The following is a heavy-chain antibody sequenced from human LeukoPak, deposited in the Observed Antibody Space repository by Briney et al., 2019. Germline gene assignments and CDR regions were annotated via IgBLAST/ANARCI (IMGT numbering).Heavy chain of an antibody. CDR2: IYYSGST. J-gene: IGHJ4*02. Sequence: RPSETLSLTCTVSGGSTSSYYWSWIRQPPGKGLEWIGYIYYSGSTNYNPSLKSRVTISVDTSKNQFSLKLSSVTAADTAVYYCARVGGGSGEPYFDYWGQGTLVTVSS. CDR1: GGSTSSYY. V-gene: IGHV4-59*01. CDR3: ARVGGGSGEPYFDY. D-gene: IGHD1-14*01.